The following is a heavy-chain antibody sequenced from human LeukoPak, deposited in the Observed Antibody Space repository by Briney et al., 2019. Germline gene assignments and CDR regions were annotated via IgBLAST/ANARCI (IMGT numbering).Heavy chain of an antibody. J-gene: IGHJ5*02. D-gene: IGHD3-16*01. CDR1: GGSIRSSY. Sequence: SETLSLTCTVSGGSIRSSYWSWIRQPPGKGLEWIGYIDDSGSTNYNPSLKSRVTISVDTSKNQFSLKLRSVTAADTAVCYCARHVGFGSWFDPWGQGTLVTVSS. CDR3: ARHVGFGSWFDP. V-gene: IGHV4-59*08. CDR2: IDDSGST.